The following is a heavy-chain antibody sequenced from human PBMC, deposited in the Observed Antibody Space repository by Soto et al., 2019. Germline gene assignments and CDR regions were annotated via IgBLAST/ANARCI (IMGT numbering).Heavy chain of an antibody. CDR2: INHSGST. Sequence: SETLSLTCAVYGGSFSGYYWSWIRQPPEKGLEWIGEINHSGSTKYNPSLKSRVTMSVDTSKTPFSLNLTSVTAADTAVYYCARVGPYYDYVWGSYRPRAYFDYWGQGTLVTVSS. CDR1: GGSFSGYY. CDR3: ARVGPYYDYVWGSYRPRAYFDY. V-gene: IGHV4-34*01. J-gene: IGHJ4*02. D-gene: IGHD3-16*02.